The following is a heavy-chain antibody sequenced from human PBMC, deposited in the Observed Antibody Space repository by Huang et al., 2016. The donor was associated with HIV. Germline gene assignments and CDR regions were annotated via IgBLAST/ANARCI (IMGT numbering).Heavy chain of an antibody. CDR1: GFSLTTIGAG. D-gene: IGHD3-16*01. J-gene: IGHJ6*03. CDR3: AHIGRLGDYYMDV. CDR2: IYWDDDK. Sequence: QITLKESGPALLRPTQTLTLTCTFSGFSLTTIGAGVGWIRQPPGKPLELLVLIYWDDDKRSSTSLKTISSVTKDTSKNQVVFTMNNVGPTDTGTYYCAHIGRLGDYYMDVWGNGTAVTVSS. V-gene: IGHV2-5*02.